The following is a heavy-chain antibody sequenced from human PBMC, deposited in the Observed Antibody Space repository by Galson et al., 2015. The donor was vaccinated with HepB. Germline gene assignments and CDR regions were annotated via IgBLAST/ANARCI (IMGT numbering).Heavy chain of an antibody. CDR3: TTVRYCTSTSCPTRRYYMDV. V-gene: IGHV3-15*05. D-gene: IGHD2-2*01. Sequence: SLRLSCAASGFTFSNAWMTWVRQAPGKGLEWVDRIKDNSDGGTTDYAAPVKGRFTISRDDSENTLYLQMNSLKTEDTAVYYCTTVRYCTSTSCPTRRYYMDVWGKGTTVTVSS. CDR1: GFTFSNAW. J-gene: IGHJ6*03. CDR2: IKDNSDGGTT.